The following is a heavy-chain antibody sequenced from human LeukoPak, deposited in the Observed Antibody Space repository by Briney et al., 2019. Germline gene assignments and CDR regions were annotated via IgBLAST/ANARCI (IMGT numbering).Heavy chain of an antibody. CDR1: GFTFDDYA. V-gene: IGHV3-9*01. CDR3: AKGGYSYGYGYHFDY. CDR2: ISWNSGSI. J-gene: IGHJ4*02. Sequence: SLRLSCAASGFTFDDYAMHWVRQAPGKGLEWVSGISWNSGSIGYADSVKGRFTISRDNAKNSLYLQMNSLRAEDTALYYCAKGGYSYGYGYHFDYWGQGTLVTVSS. D-gene: IGHD5-18*01.